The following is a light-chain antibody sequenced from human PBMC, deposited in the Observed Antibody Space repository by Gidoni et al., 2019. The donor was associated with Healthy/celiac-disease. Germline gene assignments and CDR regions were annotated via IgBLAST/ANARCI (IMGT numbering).Light chain of an antibody. CDR1: QSISSY. J-gene: IGKJ3*01. V-gene: IGKV1-39*01. Sequence: DIQMTQSPSSLSASVGDRVTITCRASQSISSYLNWYQQKPGKAPKLMINAASSLQSGVPARFSGSGSGTDFTLTISSLQPEDFATDYYQQSYSTPPFTFGPGTKVEIK. CDR3: QQSYSTPPFT. CDR2: AAS.